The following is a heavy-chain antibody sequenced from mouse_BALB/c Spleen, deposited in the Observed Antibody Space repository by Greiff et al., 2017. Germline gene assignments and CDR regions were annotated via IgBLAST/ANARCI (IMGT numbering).Heavy chain of an antibody. V-gene: IGHV1-18*01. J-gene: IGHJ4*01. D-gene: IGHD4-1*01. CDR3: LTGVYAMDY. Sequence: EVKLMESGPELVKPGASVKIPCKASGYTFTDYNMDWVKQSHGKSLEWIGDINPNNGGTIYNQKFKGKATLTVDKSSSTAYMELRSLTSEDTAVYYCLTGVYAMDYWGQGTSVTVSS. CDR1: GYTFTDYN. CDR2: INPNNGGT.